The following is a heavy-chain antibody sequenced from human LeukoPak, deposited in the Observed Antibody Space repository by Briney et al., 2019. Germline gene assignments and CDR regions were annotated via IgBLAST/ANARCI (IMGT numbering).Heavy chain of an antibody. V-gene: IGHV3-7*01. J-gene: IGHJ4*02. CDR3: ARGRFLRYVLVVCERMIPPVYCSVASGSDY. Sequence: GGSLRLSCAASGFTFSNYWMSWVRQAPGKRLEWVAIIKQDGSEKYYVDSVKGRFTISRDNAKNSLFLQMNSLRAQDTAVYYCARGRFLRYVLVVCERMIPPVYCSVASGSDYWGQGTLVTVSS. D-gene: IGHD2-2*01. CDR2: IKQDGSEK. CDR1: GFTFSNYW.